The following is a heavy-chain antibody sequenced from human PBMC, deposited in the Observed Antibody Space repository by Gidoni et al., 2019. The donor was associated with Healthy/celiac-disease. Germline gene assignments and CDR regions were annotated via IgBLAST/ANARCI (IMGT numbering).Heavy chain of an antibody. V-gene: IGHV3-30-3*01. CDR1: GFTFISYA. CDR2: ISYDGSNK. Sequence: QVQLVESGGGVVQPGWSLRLSCAASGFTFISYAMHWVRQAPGKGLEWVAGISYDGSNKDYADSVKGRFTISRDNSKNTLYLQMNSLRAEDTAGYYCARDGRIAVAGTVYYGMDVWGQGTTVTVSS. J-gene: IGHJ6*02. D-gene: IGHD6-19*01. CDR3: ARDGRIAVAGTVYYGMDV.